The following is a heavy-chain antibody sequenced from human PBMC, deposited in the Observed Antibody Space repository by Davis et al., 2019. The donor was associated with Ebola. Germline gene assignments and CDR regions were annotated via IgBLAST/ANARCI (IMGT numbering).Heavy chain of an antibody. Sequence: GSLRLSCAVYGGSFSGYYWSWIRQPPGKGLEWIGSIYYSGSTYYNPSLKSRVTISVDTSKNQFSLKLSSVTAADTAVYYCARAYDFWSGYPYYYYGMDVWGQGTTVTVSS. D-gene: IGHD3-3*01. J-gene: IGHJ6*02. CDR1: GGSFSGYY. CDR3: ARAYDFWSGYPYYYYGMDV. CDR2: IYYSGST. V-gene: IGHV4-34*01.